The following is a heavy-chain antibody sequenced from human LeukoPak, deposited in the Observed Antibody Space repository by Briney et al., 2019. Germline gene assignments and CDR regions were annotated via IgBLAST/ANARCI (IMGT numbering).Heavy chain of an antibody. CDR2: ISSSGSTI. CDR1: GFTFSSYE. CDR3: ASFSGIAAAFFDY. V-gene: IGHV3-48*03. J-gene: IGHJ4*02. D-gene: IGHD6-13*01. Sequence: GGSLRLSCAASGFTFSSYEMNWVRQAPGKGLEWVSYISSSGSTIYYADSVKGRFTISRDNAKNSLYLQMNSLRAEDTAVYYCASFSGIAAAFFDYWGQGTLVTVSS.